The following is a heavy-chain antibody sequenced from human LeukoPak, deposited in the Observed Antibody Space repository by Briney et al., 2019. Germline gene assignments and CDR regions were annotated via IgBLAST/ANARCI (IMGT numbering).Heavy chain of an antibody. D-gene: IGHD5-18*01. Sequence: PSETLSLTCAVYGGSFSGYYWSWIRQPPGKGLEWIGEINHSGSTNYNPSLKSRVTISVDTSKNQFSLKLSSVTAADTAVYYCARGPGTALVRGGLYWGLGTLVTVSS. V-gene: IGHV4-34*01. CDR3: ARGPGTALVRGGLY. CDR1: GGSFSGYY. J-gene: IGHJ4*02. CDR2: INHSGST.